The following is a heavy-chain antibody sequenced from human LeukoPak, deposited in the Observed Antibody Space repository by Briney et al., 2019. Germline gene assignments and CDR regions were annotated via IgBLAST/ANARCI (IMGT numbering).Heavy chain of an antibody. CDR3: ASFTAYSSSSQMDY. CDR1: GFTVSSNY. CDR2: IYSGGST. D-gene: IGHD6-13*01. J-gene: IGHJ4*02. V-gene: IGHV3-53*01. Sequence: PGGSLRLSCAASGFTVSSNYMSWVRQAPGKGLEWVSVIYSGGSTYYADSVEGRFTISRDNSKNTLYLQMNSLRAEDTAVYYCASFTAYSSSSQMDYWGQGTLVTVSS.